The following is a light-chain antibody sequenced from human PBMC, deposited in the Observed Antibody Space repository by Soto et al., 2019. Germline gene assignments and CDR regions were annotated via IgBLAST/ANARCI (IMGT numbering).Light chain of an antibody. CDR3: GAYHGSGSNFVHVV. J-gene: IGLJ2*01. CDR1: SGYSNYK. CDR2: VGTGGIVG. Sequence: QLVLTQPPSASASLGASVTLTCTLSSGYSNYKVDWYQQRPGKGRRFVMRVGTGGIVGSKGDGIPDRFSVLGSGLNRYLTIKNIQEEDESDYHCGAYHGSGSNFVHVVFGGWTKLTVL. V-gene: IGLV9-49*01.